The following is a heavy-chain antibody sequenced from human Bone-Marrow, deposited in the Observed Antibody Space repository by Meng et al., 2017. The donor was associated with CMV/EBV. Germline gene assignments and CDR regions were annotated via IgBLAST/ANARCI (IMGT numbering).Heavy chain of an antibody. CDR1: GYTFTSYY. Sequence: ASVKVSCNASGYTFTSYYMHWVRQAPGQGLEWMGIINPSGGSTSYAQKFQGRVTMTRDTSTSTVYMELSSLRSEDTAVYYCARVVRNYDFWSGYSDYWGQGTLVTVSS. V-gene: IGHV1-46*01. CDR3: ARVVRNYDFWSGYSDY. CDR2: INPSGGST. D-gene: IGHD3-3*01. J-gene: IGHJ4*02.